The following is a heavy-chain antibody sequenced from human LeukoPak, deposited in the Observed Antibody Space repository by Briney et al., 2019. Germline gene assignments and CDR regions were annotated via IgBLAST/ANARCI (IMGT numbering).Heavy chain of an antibody. CDR1: GFTFSSYS. CDR3: ARAPYCSGGSCYSRYFDY. Sequence: AGGSLRLSCAASGFTFSSYSMNWVRQAPGKGLEWVSSISSSSSYIYYADSVKGRFTISRDNAKNSLYLQMNSLRAEDTAVYYCARAPYCSGGSCYSRYFDYWGQGTLVTVSS. J-gene: IGHJ4*02. D-gene: IGHD2-15*01. V-gene: IGHV3-21*01. CDR2: ISSSSSYI.